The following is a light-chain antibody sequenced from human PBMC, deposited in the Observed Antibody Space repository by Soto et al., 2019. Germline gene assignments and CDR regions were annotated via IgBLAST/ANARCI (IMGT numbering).Light chain of an antibody. J-gene: IGLJ2*01. CDR2: RTD. V-gene: IGLV1-44*01. CDR3: ASWDDMLSGPV. CDR1: SSDMGNYA. Sequence: QSVLTQPPSVSAAPGQKVTISCSGSSSDMGNYAVSWYQQLPGTAPKLLIYRTDHRPSGVPDRFSGSKSGTSASLAISGLQSEDESYYYCASWDDMLSGPVLGGGTKLTVL.